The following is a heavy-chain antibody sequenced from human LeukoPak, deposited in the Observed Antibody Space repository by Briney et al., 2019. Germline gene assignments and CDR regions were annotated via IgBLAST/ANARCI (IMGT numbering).Heavy chain of an antibody. Sequence: SETLSLTCSVSGGSISSSNWWSWVRQPPGKGLEWIGEIYQSGSTNYNPTLKSRVTMSVDKSRNQFSLSLTSVSAADTAVYYCARGEQYGSGTVQFDYWGQGTLVTVSS. CDR1: GGSISSSNW. V-gene: IGHV4-4*02. J-gene: IGHJ4*02. D-gene: IGHD3-10*01. CDR3: ARGEQYGSGTVQFDY. CDR2: IYQSGST.